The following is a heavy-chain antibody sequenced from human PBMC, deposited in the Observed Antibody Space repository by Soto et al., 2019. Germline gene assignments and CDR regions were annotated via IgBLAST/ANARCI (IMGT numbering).Heavy chain of an antibody. CDR2: FNAHNGKT. J-gene: IGHJ6*01. V-gene: IGHV1-18*01. D-gene: IGHD2-2*01. Sequence: ASVKVSCKASGYTFTEYGISWVRQAPGQGLEWMGWFNAHNGKTYCAQKFQGRVTMTTDTSTSTAYMELRSLRSDATAVYSCAGEWCSSTSCYCVGCWEKGTRGTV. CDR1: GYTFTEYG. CDR3: AGEWCSSTSCYCVGC.